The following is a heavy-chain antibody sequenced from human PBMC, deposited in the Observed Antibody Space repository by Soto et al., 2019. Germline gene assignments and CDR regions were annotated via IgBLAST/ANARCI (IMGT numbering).Heavy chain of an antibody. J-gene: IGHJ4*01. CDR2: ISPTGGST. D-gene: IGHD5-12*01. V-gene: IGHV3-23*01. Sequence: EVQLLESGGGLVQPGGSLRLSCAASGYTHTVNTYAMSWVRQAPGKGLEWVAGISPTGGSTYYADSVKGRVTISRDNSKDTLFLQMSSLRVEDADVYFCAKVKRGIVPTIAGGFDSWGRGTLVTVSS. CDR3: AKVKRGIVPTIAGGFDS. CDR1: GYTHTVNTYA.